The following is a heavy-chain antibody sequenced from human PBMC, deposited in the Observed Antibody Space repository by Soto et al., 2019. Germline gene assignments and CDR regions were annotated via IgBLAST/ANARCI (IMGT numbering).Heavy chain of an antibody. J-gene: IGHJ4*02. CDR2: NSGSGDST. CDR3: ASRGSGSYYDY. V-gene: IGHV3-23*01. Sequence: EVQLLESGGGLVQPGGSLRLSCAASGFTFSSYAMRWVRQAPVKGLEWVSANSGSGDSTYYADSGKGRFTISRDNSKNTLYLQMNSLRAEDTAVYYCASRGSGSYYDYWGQGTLVTVSS. D-gene: IGHD1-26*01. CDR1: GFTFSSYA.